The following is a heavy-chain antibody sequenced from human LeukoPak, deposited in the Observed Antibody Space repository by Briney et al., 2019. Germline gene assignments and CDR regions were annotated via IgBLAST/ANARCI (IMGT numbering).Heavy chain of an antibody. V-gene: IGHV1-18*04. J-gene: IGHJ4*02. CDR3: ARTIRGYSYGSPVDY. CDR2: ISAYNGNT. D-gene: IGHD5-18*01. CDR1: GYTFTSYG. Sequence: ASVKVSCKASGYTFTSYGISWVRQAPGQGLEWMGWISAYNGNTNYAQKLQSTVTMTTDTSTRTAYMELRSLRSDGTAVYYCARTIRGYSYGSPVDYWGQGTLVTVSS.